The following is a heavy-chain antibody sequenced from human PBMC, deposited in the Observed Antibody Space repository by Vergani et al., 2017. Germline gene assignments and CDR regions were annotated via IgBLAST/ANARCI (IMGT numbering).Heavy chain of an antibody. CDR3: ARDYFSVPDWLFNY. Sequence: QVQLVQSGSELKKPGASVKVSCEASGYTFTDYAMTWVRQAPGQGLEWMGGINTNTGNPTYAQGFTGRFVFSLETSVSTAYLQINSLKAEDTAVYYCARDYFSVPDWLFNYWGQGTLVTVSS. J-gene: IGHJ4*02. D-gene: IGHD3-9*01. CDR1: GYTFTDYA. CDR2: INTNTGNP. V-gene: IGHV7-4-1*02.